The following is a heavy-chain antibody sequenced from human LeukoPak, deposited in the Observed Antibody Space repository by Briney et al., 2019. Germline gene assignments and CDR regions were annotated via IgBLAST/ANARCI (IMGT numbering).Heavy chain of an antibody. CDR1: GFSFSNYA. J-gene: IGHJ6*02. CDR3: AKSGGNFHYFPMDV. Sequence: GGSLRLSCAASGFSFSNYAMSWVRQAPGKGLERVSGISGNGASTYYADSLKGRFTISRDNSKNTLYLQMNGLRAEDTAVYYCAKSGGNFHYFPMDVWGQGTAVTVS. CDR2: ISGNGAST. V-gene: IGHV3-23*01.